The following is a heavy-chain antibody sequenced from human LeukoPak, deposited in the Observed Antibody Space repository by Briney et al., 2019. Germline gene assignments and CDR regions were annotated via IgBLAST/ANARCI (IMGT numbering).Heavy chain of an antibody. D-gene: IGHD3-3*01. Sequence: SGPTLVNPTQTLTLTCNFSGFALRTSGVGVGWIRQPPGKALEWLALIYWDDDKRYSPSLKSRLTITKDTSKNQVVLTMTNMDPVDTATYYCALHSEVGVVNDYWGQGTLVTVSS. CDR3: ALHSEVGVVNDY. V-gene: IGHV2-5*02. J-gene: IGHJ4*02. CDR1: GFALRTSGVG. CDR2: IYWDDDK.